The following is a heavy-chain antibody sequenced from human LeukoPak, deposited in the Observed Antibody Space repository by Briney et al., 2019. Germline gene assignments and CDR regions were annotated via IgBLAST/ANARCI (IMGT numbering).Heavy chain of an antibody. D-gene: IGHD3-22*01. Sequence: RASVKVSSKASGYNLISYGIIWVRQAPAQGLEWMGWISAYNVNTNYAQKFQGRVTMTTDTSTSTAYMELRSLKSDDTAVYFCARPYDTSGYYNYYFDYWGQGTLVTVSS. CDR3: ARPYDTSGYYNYYFDY. V-gene: IGHV1-18*01. CDR2: ISAYNVNT. J-gene: IGHJ4*02. CDR1: GYNLISYG.